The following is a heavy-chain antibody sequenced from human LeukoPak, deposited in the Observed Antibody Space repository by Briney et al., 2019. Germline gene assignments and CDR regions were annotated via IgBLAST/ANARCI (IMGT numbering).Heavy chain of an antibody. CDR1: GGSISSSNFY. D-gene: IGHD3-10*01. Sequence: SETLSLTCTVSGGSISSSNFYWGWIRQPPGKGLEWIGSIYYSGSTYYNPSLKSRVTISVDTSKNQFSLKLSSMTAADTAVYYCARRRAITMVRGVTGRYFDLWGRGTLVTVSS. V-gene: IGHV4-39*07. CDR3: ARRRAITMVRGVTGRYFDL. J-gene: IGHJ2*01. CDR2: IYYSGST.